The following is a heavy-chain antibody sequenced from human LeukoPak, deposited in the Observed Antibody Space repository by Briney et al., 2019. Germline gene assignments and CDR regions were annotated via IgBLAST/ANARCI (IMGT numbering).Heavy chain of an antibody. V-gene: IGHV5-51*01. CDR2: IYPDDSDT. D-gene: IGHD3-3*01. CDR1: GYSFTSYC. CDR3: ARQPSDFLKCFDP. J-gene: IGHJ5*02. Sequence: GESLTTSCKASGYSFTSYCIGWVRPVPAKGRAWMGIIYPDDSDTRYSPSFQGQVTISADKTIKTAYLQWRSLKASDTAMYYCARQPSDFLKCFDPWGQGTLVTVSS.